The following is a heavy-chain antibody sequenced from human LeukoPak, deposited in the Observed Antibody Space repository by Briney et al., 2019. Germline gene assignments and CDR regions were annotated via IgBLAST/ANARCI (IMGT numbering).Heavy chain of an antibody. CDR2: IYYSGST. CDR1: GGSISSYC. J-gene: IGHJ4*02. D-gene: IGHD4-17*01. V-gene: IGHV4-59*12. CDR3: ARALTAVTQYYFDY. Sequence: SETLSLTCTVSGGSISSYCWSWIRQPPGKGLEWIGYIYYSGSTNYNPSLKSRVTISVDKSKNQFSLKLSSVTAADTAVYYCARALTAVTQYYFDYWGQGTLVTVSS.